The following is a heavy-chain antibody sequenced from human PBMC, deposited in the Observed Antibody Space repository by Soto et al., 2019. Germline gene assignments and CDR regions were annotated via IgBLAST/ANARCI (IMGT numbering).Heavy chain of an antibody. CDR2: IYYSGST. CDR3: ARRGIAAAGTGGMDV. J-gene: IGHJ6*02. V-gene: IGHV4-39*01. Sequence: PSETLSLTCTVSGGSISSSSYYWGWIRQPPGKGPEWIGSIYYSGSTYYNPSLKSRVTISVDTSKNQFSLKLSSVTAADTAVYYCARRGIAAAGTGGMDVWGQGTTVTVSS. D-gene: IGHD6-13*01. CDR1: GGSISSSSYY.